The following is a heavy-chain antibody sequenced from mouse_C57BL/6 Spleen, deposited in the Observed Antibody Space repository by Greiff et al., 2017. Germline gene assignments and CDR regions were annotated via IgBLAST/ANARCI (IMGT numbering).Heavy chain of an antibody. V-gene: IGHV1-64*01. CDR3: AKLGRGGGY. CDR2: IHPNSGST. CDR1: GYTFTSYW. J-gene: IGHJ2*01. Sequence: QVQLQQPGAELVKPGASVKLSCKASGYTFTSYWMHWVKQRPGQGLEWIGMIHPNSGSTNYNEKFKSKVTLTVDKSSSTAYMQLSSLTSEDAAVYYCAKLGRGGGYWGQGTTLTVSS. D-gene: IGHD4-1*01.